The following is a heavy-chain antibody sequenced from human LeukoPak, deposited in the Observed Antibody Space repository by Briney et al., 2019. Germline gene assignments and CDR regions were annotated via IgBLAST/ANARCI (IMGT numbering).Heavy chain of an antibody. CDR1: GAAVSTVGHH. CDR2: ISSTGS. J-gene: IGHJ4*02. Sequence: PSQTLSLTCSVSGAAVSTVGHHWTWIRQFSGKGLEWIGFISSTGSMYNPSLRSRATILMDTSKNEVSLKLTSVTAADTALYYCAGGRNTAPAGAFQFWGQGRQVSVSS. V-gene: IGHV4-31*03. D-gene: IGHD6-19*01. CDR3: AGGRNTAPAGAFQF.